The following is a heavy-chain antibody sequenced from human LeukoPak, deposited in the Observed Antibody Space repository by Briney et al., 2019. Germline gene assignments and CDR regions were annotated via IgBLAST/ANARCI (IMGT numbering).Heavy chain of an antibody. CDR3: AKSLLRFLEWPRPDY. J-gene: IGHJ4*02. V-gene: IGHV3-23*01. CDR2: ISAGADST. D-gene: IGHD3-3*01. CDR1: AFTFSSYA. Sequence: PGGSLRLSCAASAFTFSSYAMSWVRQAPGKGLEWVSAISAGADSTYYADSVQGRFTISRDNSKNTLFLQMISLRAEDTAVYYCAKSLLRFLEWPRPDYWGQGTLVTVSS.